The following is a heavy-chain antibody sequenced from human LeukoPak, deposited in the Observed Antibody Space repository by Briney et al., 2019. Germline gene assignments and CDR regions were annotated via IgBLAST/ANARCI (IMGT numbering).Heavy chain of an antibody. CDR1: GYTFTGYY. V-gene: IGHV1-2*06. CDR2: INPNSGGT. D-gene: IGHD6-19*01. J-gene: IGHJ4*02. CDR3: ARVAVAGHPPWPGIDY. Sequence: ASVKVSCRASGYTFTGYYMHWVRQAPGQGLEWMGRINPNSGGTNYAQKFQGRVTMTRDTSISTAYMELSRLRSDDRTVYYCARVAVAGHPPWPGIDYWGQGTLVTVSS.